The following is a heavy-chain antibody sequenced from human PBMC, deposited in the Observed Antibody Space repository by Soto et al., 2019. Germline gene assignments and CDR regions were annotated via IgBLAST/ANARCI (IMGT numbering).Heavy chain of an antibody. V-gene: IGHV2-5*02. CDR3: AHSHAQKQLVSEWFDP. D-gene: IGHD6-13*01. CDR1: GFSLSTSGGG. J-gene: IGHJ5*02. CDR2: IYWDDDK. Sequence: QITLKESGPTLVKPTQTLTLTCTFSGFSLSTSGGGVGWIRQPPGKALEWLALIYWDDDKRYSPSLKNRLTITKDHSKNQVVLTMTNMDPLDTATYYCAHSHAQKQLVSEWFDPWGQGTLVTGSS.